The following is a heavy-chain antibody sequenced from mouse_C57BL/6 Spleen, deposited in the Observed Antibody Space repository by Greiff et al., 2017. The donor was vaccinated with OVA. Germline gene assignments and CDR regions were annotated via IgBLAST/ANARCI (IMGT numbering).Heavy chain of an antibody. CDR3: ASLDVPYRYFDV. J-gene: IGHJ1*03. D-gene: IGHD2-3*01. Sequence: EVQLVESGGDLVKPGGSLKLSCAASGFTFSSYGMSWVRQTPDKRLEWVATISSGGSYTYYPDSVKGRFTISRDNAKNTLYLQMSSLKSEDTAMYYCASLDVPYRYFDVWGTGTTVTVSS. V-gene: IGHV5-6*01. CDR2: ISSGGSYT. CDR1: GFTFSSYG.